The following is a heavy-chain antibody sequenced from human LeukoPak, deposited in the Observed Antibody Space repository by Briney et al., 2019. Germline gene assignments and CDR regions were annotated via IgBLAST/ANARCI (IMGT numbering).Heavy chain of an antibody. V-gene: IGHV3-23*01. D-gene: IGHD3-10*01. J-gene: IGHJ4*02. Sequence: GGSLRLSCAASGFTFSSYAMNWVRQAPGKGLEWVSGISSSGGGTYYADSVKGRFTISRDNSKNTLYLQMNSLRPEDTAVYYGLITMVRGVTADSDFANWGQGTLVTVSS. CDR2: ISSSGGGT. CDR1: GFTFSSYA. CDR3: LITMVRGVTADSDFAN.